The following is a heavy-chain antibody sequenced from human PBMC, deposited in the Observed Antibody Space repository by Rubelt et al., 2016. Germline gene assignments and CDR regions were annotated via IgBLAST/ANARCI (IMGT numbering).Heavy chain of an antibody. CDR3: ASGEVYGSSWPEDD. V-gene: IGHV4-59*10. J-gene: IGHJ4*02. Sequence: QVQLQQWGAGLLKPSETLSLTCAVYGGSFSGYYWSWIRQPPGKGLEWIGRIYTSGSTNYNPSLKIRVTMSVDTSKNQVSRKLGSVTAADTAVYYCASGEVYGSSWPEDDWGQGTLVTVSS. CDR1: GGSFSGYY. D-gene: IGHD6-13*01. CDR2: IYTSGST.